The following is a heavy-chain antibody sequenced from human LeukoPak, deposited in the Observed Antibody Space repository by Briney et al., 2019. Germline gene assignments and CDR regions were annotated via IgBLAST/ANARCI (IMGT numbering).Heavy chain of an antibody. V-gene: IGHV3-74*01. Sequence: GGSLRLSCAASGFTLSNYYMHWVRQAPGKGTVWVSRINSDGSETRYADSVKGRFTICRDNGKSTVYLQMNSLRADDTAVYYCARYGDYVMWGRGTLVSVS. CDR3: ARYGDYVM. CDR2: INSDGSET. CDR1: GFTLSNYY. D-gene: IGHD4-17*01. J-gene: IGHJ4*02.